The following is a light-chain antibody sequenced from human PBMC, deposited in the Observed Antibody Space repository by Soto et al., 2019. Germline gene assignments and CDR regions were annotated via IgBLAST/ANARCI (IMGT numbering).Light chain of an antibody. Sequence: QSVLTQPASVSGSPGQSITISCTGTSSDVGSYNYVSWFQHHPGKSPKLIIYEVNKRPSGISVRFSGSKSGNTASLTISGLQAEDEADYYCCSYAGTTISYVFGTGTKVTVL. J-gene: IGLJ1*01. CDR1: SSDVGSYNY. CDR3: CSYAGTTISYV. V-gene: IGLV2-23*02. CDR2: EVN.